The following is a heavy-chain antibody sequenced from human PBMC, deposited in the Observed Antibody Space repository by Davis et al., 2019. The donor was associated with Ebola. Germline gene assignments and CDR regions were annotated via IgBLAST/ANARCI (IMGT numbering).Heavy chain of an antibody. J-gene: IGHJ4*02. CDR1: GFTFSSYS. CDR3: TTDRLRYFDWFDY. Sequence: GESLKISCAASGFTFSSYSMNWVRQAPGKGLEWVSYISSSSSTIYYADSVKGRFTISRDNAKNSLYLQMNSLKTEDTAVYYCTTDRLRYFDWFDYWGQGTLVTVSS. V-gene: IGHV3-48*01. CDR2: ISSSSSTI. D-gene: IGHD3-9*01.